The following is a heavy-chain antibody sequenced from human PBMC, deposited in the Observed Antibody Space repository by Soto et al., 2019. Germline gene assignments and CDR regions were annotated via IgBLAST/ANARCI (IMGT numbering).Heavy chain of an antibody. D-gene: IGHD2-8*01. V-gene: IGHV4-34*01. CDR3: ARGPGYCTNGGCYMLVRYGMDV. J-gene: IGHJ6*02. Sequence: PSETLSLTCAVYGGSFSGYYWSWIRQPPGKGLEWIGEINHSGSTNYNPSLKSRVTISVDTSKNQFSLKLSSVTAADTAVYYCARGPGYCTNGGCYMLVRYGMDVWGQGTTVTVSS. CDR1: GGSFSGYY. CDR2: INHSGST.